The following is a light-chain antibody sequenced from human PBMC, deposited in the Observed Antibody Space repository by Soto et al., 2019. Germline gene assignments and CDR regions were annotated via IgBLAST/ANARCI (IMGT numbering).Light chain of an antibody. CDR3: QQYNIYST. V-gene: IGKV1-5*01. J-gene: IGKJ1*01. CDR1: QSISSW. CDR2: DAS. Sequence: DIQMTQSPSSLSASVGDRIAVTCRASQSISSWLAWYQQKPGEAPKLLIYDASTLESGVPSRFSGSGSGTEFTLTISSLQPDDFATFYCQQYNIYSTFGQGTKVDIK.